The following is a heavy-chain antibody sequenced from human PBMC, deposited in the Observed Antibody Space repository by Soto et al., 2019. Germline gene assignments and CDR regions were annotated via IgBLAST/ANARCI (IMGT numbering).Heavy chain of an antibody. J-gene: IGHJ4*02. CDR3: ACTSDYGGNVFDY. Sequence: PGGSLRLSCAASGFTFSSYGMHWVRQAPGKGLEWVAVISYDGSNKYYADSAKGRFTISRDNSKNTLYLQMNSLRAEDTAVYYCACTSDYGGNVFDYWGQGTLVTVSS. V-gene: IGHV3-30*03. CDR2: ISYDGSNK. CDR1: GFTFSSYG. D-gene: IGHD4-17*01.